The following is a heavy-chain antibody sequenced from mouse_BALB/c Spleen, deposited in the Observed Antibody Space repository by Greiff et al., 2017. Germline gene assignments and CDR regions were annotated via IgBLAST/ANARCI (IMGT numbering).Heavy chain of an antibody. V-gene: IGHV5-6*01. J-gene: IGHJ4*01. D-gene: IGHD3-2*02. Sequence: EVKVVESGGDLVKPGGSLKLSCAASGFTFSSYGMSWVRQTPDKRLEWVATISSGGSYTYYPDSVKGRFTISRDNAKNTLYLQMSSLKSEDTAMYYCARQGYDGGMDYWGQGTSVTVSS. CDR1: GFTFSSYG. CDR2: ISSGGSYT. CDR3: ARQGYDGGMDY.